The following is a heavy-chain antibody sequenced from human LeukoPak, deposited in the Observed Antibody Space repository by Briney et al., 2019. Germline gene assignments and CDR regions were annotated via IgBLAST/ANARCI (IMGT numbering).Heavy chain of an antibody. V-gene: IGHV3-23*01. CDR3: AKDRDCSSTTCSRYFDN. Sequence: PGGSLRLSCAASGFTFSSYAMSWARQAPGKGLEWVSGISLIGGSTYYADSVKGRFTISRDNSMNTLYLQMNSLSAEDTAVYYCAKDRDCSSTTCSRYFDNWGQGTLVTVSS. CDR2: ISLIGGST. D-gene: IGHD2-2*01. CDR1: GFTFSSYA. J-gene: IGHJ4*02.